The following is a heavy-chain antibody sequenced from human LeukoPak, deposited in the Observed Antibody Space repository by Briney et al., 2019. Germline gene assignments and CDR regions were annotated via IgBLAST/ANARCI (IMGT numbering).Heavy chain of an antibody. Sequence: SETLSLTCSVSGASISNYYWSWIRQPAGKGLEFIGLFYNSGSTNCNPSLKSRVTMSVDTSKNQFSLKLSSVTAADTAVYYCARDEAVGASHDGAFDIWGRGPMVPVSA. D-gene: IGHD1-26*01. CDR1: GASISNYY. CDR3: ARDEAVGASHDGAFDI. V-gene: IGHV4-4*07. J-gene: IGHJ3*02. CDR2: FYNSGST.